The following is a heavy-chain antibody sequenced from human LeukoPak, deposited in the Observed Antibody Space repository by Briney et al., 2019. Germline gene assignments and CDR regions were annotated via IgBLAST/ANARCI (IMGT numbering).Heavy chain of an antibody. V-gene: IGHV3-30-3*01. D-gene: IGHD2-15*01. CDR1: GFTFSSYA. CDR3: ARGSIGTPPPFEY. CDR2: ISSDGTIK. Sequence: PGRSLRLSCAASGFTFSSYAIHWVRQAPGKGLDWVALISSDGTIKSCADSVKGRFTISRDSSTLYLQMDSLRTEDTAVYYCARGSIGTPPPFEYWGQGTLVTVSS. J-gene: IGHJ4*01.